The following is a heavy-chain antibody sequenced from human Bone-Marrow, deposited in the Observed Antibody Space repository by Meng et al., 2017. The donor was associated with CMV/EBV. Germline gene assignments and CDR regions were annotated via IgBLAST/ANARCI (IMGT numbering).Heavy chain of an antibody. CDR1: GFNFGGYA. Sequence: LSLTCVASGFNFGGYAMNWVREAPGKGLEWVSSLSASGSITEYGDSVKGRFTISRDNSKNTVYLQMNNLRAEDTAMYYCAREGPNDAFDIWGQGTMVTVSS. CDR2: LSASGSIT. J-gene: IGHJ3*02. V-gene: IGHV3-23*01. CDR3: AREGPNDAFDI.